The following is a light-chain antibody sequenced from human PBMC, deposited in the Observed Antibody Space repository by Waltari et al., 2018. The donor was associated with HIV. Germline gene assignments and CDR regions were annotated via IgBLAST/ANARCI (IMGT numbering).Light chain of an antibody. V-gene: IGLV7-46*01. J-gene: IGLJ3*02. CDR1: TGPVTNYHD. Sequence: QAVVTQEPSLTVSTGATVTLTCDSSTGPVTNYHDPYWFQQKPAQAPRTLIYDTSNRPSWTPARFSASLLGGKAALTLSGAQREDEADYYCVLSYDADWVFGGGTKLTVL. CDR3: VLSYDADWV. CDR2: DTS.